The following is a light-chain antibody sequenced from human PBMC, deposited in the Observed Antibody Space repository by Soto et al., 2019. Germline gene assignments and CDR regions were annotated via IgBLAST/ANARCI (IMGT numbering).Light chain of an antibody. V-gene: IGKV1-5*01. CDR1: QRLTTW. Sequence: DIQMTQSPSTLSASVGDRVTITCRASQRLTTWLAWYQQKPGKAPKLLIYDASSLESGVPSRFSGSGSGIEFTLTISSLQPDDFATYYCQQYNSYWSFGPGTKVDIK. CDR2: DAS. J-gene: IGKJ1*01. CDR3: QQYNSYWS.